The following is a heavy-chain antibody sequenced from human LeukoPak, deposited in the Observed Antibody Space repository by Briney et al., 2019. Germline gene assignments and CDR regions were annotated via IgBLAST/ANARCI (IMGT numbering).Heavy chain of an antibody. CDR2: IYYSGST. D-gene: IGHD1-1*01. V-gene: IGHV4-59*01. Sequence: SETLSLTCTVSGGSISSYYWSWIRQPPGKGLEWIGYIYYSGSTNYNPSLKSRVTISVDTSENQFSLKLSSVTAADTAVYYCARAPEGTGGAFDIWGQGTMVTVSS. CDR3: ARAPEGTGGAFDI. J-gene: IGHJ3*02. CDR1: GGSISSYY.